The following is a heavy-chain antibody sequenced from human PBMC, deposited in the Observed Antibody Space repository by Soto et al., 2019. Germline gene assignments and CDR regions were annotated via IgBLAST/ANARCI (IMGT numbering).Heavy chain of an antibody. CDR1: GFTFSSYG. V-gene: IGHV3-33*01. D-gene: IGHD2-2*02. J-gene: IGHJ5*02. CDR3: ARGAPDDIVVVTDAIRGWFDP. CDR2: IWYDGSNK. Sequence: GGSLRLSCAASGFTFSSYGMHWVRQAPGKGLEWVAVIWYDGSNKYYADSVKGRFTISRDNSKNTLYLQMNSLRAEDTAVYYCARGAPDDIVVVTDAIRGWFDPWGQGTLVTVSS.